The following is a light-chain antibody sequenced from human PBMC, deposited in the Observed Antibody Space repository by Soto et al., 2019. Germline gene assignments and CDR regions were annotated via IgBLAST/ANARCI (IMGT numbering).Light chain of an antibody. Sequence: EIVMTQSPATLSVSPGERATLSCRASQSVSSNLAWYQQKPGQAPRLLIYGASTRATGIPARFSGSGSGTEFTLTISSLQSEDFAAHCCQQYNNWPPWPFGQGTKVEI. J-gene: IGKJ1*01. CDR3: QQYNNWPPWP. V-gene: IGKV3-15*01. CDR1: QSVSSN. CDR2: GAS.